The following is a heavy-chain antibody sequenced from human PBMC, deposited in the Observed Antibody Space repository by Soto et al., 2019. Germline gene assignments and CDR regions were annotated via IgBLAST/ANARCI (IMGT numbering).Heavy chain of an antibody. J-gene: IGHJ4*02. V-gene: IGHV3-74*01. Sequence: EVQLVESGGGLVQPGGSLRLSCAASGFTFRSYWMQWVRQAPGKGLVLVSWINSDGSSTSYADSVKGRFTISRDNAKNTLYLQMNSLRAEDTAVYYCASGGSSLNFDSWGQGTLVTVSS. CDR1: GFTFRSYW. CDR2: INSDGSST. D-gene: IGHD6-6*01. CDR3: ASGGSSLNFDS.